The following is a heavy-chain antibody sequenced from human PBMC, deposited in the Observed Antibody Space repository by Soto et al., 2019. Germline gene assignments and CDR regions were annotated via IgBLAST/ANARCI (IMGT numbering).Heavy chain of an antibody. Sequence: PGGSLRLSCAASGFTFSSYAMSWVRQAPGKGLEWVSAISGSGGSTYYADSVKGRFTISRDNSKNTLYLQMNSLRAEDTAVYYCAKSSLGYCSGGSCYEYYWGQGTLVTVSS. V-gene: IGHV3-23*01. CDR1: GFTFSSYA. D-gene: IGHD2-15*01. CDR3: AKSSLGYCSGGSCYEYY. CDR2: ISGSGGST. J-gene: IGHJ4*02.